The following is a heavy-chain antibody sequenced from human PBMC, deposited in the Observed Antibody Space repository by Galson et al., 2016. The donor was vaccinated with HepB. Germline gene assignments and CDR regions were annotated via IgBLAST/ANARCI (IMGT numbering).Heavy chain of an antibody. Sequence: SLRLSCAASGFTFEDYAMHWARQAPGKGLEWVSGISWNSGSIGYADSVKGRFTISRDNAKNSLYLQMNSLRVEDTAFYYCAKVRRIRSTAGMDVWGQGTTVTVSS. CDR1: GFTFEDYA. D-gene: IGHD2-15*01. CDR2: ISWNSGSI. CDR3: AKVRRIRSTAGMDV. V-gene: IGHV3-9*01. J-gene: IGHJ6*02.